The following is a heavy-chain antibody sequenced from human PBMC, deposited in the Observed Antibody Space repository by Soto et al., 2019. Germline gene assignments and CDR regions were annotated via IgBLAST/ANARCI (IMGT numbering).Heavy chain of an antibody. V-gene: IGHV1-24*01. J-gene: IGHJ4*02. D-gene: IGHD2-15*01. CDR2: FDPEDGET. CDR3: AIVYCSGGSCLKISPFDY. Sequence: GASVKVSCKVSGYTLTELSMHWVRQAPGKGLEWMGGFDPEDGETIYAQKFQGRVTMTEDTSTDTAYMELSSLRSEDTAVYYCAIVYCSGGSCLKISPFDYWGQGTLVTVSS. CDR1: GYTLTELS.